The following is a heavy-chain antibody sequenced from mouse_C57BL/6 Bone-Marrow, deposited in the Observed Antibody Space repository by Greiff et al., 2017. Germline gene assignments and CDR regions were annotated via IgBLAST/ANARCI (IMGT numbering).Heavy chain of an antibody. CDR1: GFSLTSYA. D-gene: IGHD2-5*01. CDR2: IWTGGGT. Sequence: VKLLESGPGLVAPSQSLSITCTVSGFSLTSYAISWVRQPPGKGLEWLGVIWTGGGTNYNSALKSRLSISKDNSKSQVFLKMNSLQTDDTARYYCAKHSNLYYYAMDYWGQGTSVTVSS. CDR3: AKHSNLYYYAMDY. J-gene: IGHJ4*01. V-gene: IGHV2-9-1*01.